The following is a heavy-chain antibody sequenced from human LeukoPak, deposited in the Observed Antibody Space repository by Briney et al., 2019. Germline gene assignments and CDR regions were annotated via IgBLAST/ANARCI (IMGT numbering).Heavy chain of an antibody. CDR1: GFTFGSYA. Sequence: GRSLRLSCAASGFTFGSYAMHWVRQAPGKGLEWVAVISYDGSNKYYADSVKGRFTISRDNSKNTLYLQMNSLRAEDTAVYYCARDGPYDSSGWYMRYYFDYWGQGTLVTVSS. D-gene: IGHD6-19*01. CDR2: ISYDGSNK. V-gene: IGHV3-30*04. J-gene: IGHJ4*02. CDR3: ARDGPYDSSGWYMRYYFDY.